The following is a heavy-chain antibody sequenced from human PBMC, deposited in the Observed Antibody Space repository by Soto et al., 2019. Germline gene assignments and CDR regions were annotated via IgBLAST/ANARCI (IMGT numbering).Heavy chain of an antibody. V-gene: IGHV4-4*07. CDR2: MYTKERT. CDR1: GGSITNYY. Sequence: SETLSLTCTVSGGSITNYYWSWIRQPAGKGLEWIGRMYTKERTNYNPSFKSRVTMSVDTSKNQFSLKLNAVTAADTAVYYCARDDYKDGGNNWFDPWGQGTLVTVSS. J-gene: IGHJ5*02. D-gene: IGHD3-16*01. CDR3: ARDDYKDGGNNWFDP.